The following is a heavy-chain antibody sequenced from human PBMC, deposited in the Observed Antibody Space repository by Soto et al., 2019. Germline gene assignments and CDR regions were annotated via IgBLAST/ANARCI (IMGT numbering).Heavy chain of an antibody. CDR2: IVVGSGNT. CDR3: ATNFGITMVRGVRADY. CDR1: GFTFTSSA. V-gene: IGHV1-58*01. J-gene: IGHJ4*02. D-gene: IGHD3-10*01. Sequence: MQLVQSGPEVKKPGTSVKVSCKASGFTFTSSAVQWVRQARGQRLEWIGWIVVGSGNTNYAQKFQERVTITRDMSTSTAYMELSSLRSEDTAVYYCATNFGITMVRGVRADYWGQGTLVTVSS.